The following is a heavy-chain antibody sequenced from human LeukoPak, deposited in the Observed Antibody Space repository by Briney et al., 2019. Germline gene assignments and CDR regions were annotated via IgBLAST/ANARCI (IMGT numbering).Heavy chain of an antibody. CDR2: IYTSGST. CDR3: ARASYSYDINGWVPFDY. Sequence: SETPSLTCIVSGNSISSGDKYWSWIRQPAGKGLEWIGRIYTSGSTNYNPSLKSRVTISGDTSKNQFSLRLSSVTAADTAVYYCARASYSYDINGWVPFDYWGQGTLVTVSS. D-gene: IGHD3-22*01. J-gene: IGHJ4*02. CDR1: GNSISSGDKY. V-gene: IGHV4-61*02.